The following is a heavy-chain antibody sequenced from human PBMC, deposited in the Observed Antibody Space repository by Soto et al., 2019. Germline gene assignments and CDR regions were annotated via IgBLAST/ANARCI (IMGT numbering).Heavy chain of an antibody. Sequence: GSLRLSCSASGFIFSSYAMHWVRQAPGKGLEYLSVISNHGGTTYYADSVKGRFTISRDNSKNTLYLQMSGLRVEDTAVYYCVKAGYNVYDSASDIWGQGTMVTVSS. CDR1: GFIFSSYA. CDR2: ISNHGGTT. CDR3: VKAGYNVYDSASDI. V-gene: IGHV3-64D*06. D-gene: IGHD5-12*01. J-gene: IGHJ3*02.